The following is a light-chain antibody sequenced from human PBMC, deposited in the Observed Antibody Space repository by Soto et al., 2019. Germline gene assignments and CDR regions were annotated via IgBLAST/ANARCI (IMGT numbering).Light chain of an antibody. V-gene: IGKV1-5*01. CDR1: QSISNY. Sequence: DIQMTQSTSTLSASVGDRVTITCRASQSISNYLAWYQQKPGKAPKVLIYDSASFESGVPLRFSGSESGTEFTLTISSLQPDDFATYYCQEYDSYSSTFGQGTKLQIK. J-gene: IGKJ2*01. CDR2: DSA. CDR3: QEYDSYSST.